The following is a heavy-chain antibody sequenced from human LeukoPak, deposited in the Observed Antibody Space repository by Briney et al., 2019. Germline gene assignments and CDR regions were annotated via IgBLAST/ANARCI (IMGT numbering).Heavy chain of an antibody. D-gene: IGHD3-22*01. J-gene: IGHJ3*01. CDR3: ARTLYDSGGYYSYGAFDV. CDR1: GGSISSSKW. V-gene: IGHV4-4*02. CDR2: IYHSGTT. Sequence: SGTLSLTCAVAGGSISSSKWGSWVRQPPGKGLEWIGEIYHSGTTNYKPSLKRRVTIAVDKSRNQVSLKLSSVTAADTAVYYCARTLYDSGGYYSYGAFDVWGQGTMVTVSS.